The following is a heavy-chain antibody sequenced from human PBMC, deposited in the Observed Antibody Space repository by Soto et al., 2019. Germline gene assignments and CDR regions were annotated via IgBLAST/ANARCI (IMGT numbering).Heavy chain of an antibody. Sequence: GGSLRLSCVASGFTLSNYWMAWVRQAPGKGREWVANIKQDGSDKDYADSVKGRFPISRDNAKNSLYLQMNSLRAEDTAVYYCAKDPYSLGTGTDYWGQGTLVTVSS. CDR2: IKQDGSDK. D-gene: IGHD1-26*01. J-gene: IGHJ4*02. CDR1: GFTLSNYW. CDR3: AKDPYSLGTGTDY. V-gene: IGHV3-7*01.